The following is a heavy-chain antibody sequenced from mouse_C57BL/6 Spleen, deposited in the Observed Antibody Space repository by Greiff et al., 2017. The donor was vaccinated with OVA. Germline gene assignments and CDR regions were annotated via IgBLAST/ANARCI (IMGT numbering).Heavy chain of an antibody. D-gene: IGHD2-3*01. V-gene: IGHV5-12*01. CDR2: ISNGGGST. CDR3: ATGYDAWFAY. CDR1: GFTFSDYY. Sequence: EVQGVESGGGLVQPGGSLKLSCAASGFTFSDYYMYWVRQTPEKRLEWVAYISNGGGSTYYPDTVKGRFTISRDNAKNTLYLQMSRLKSEDTAMYYCATGYDAWFAYWGQGTLVTVSA. J-gene: IGHJ3*01.